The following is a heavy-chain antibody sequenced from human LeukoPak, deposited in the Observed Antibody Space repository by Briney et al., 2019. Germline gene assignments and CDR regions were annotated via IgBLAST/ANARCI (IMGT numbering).Heavy chain of an antibody. CDR2: ISSSSYI. CDR1: AFTFSSYY. Sequence: GGSLRLSCAASAFTFSSYYMNWVRQAPGKGLEWVSSISSSSYIYHADSVKGRFTISRDNAKNSLYLQMNSLRAEDTAVYYCARGLGGGSLGSFDFWGQGTLVTVSS. D-gene: IGHD1-26*01. CDR3: ARGLGGGSLGSFDF. J-gene: IGHJ4*02. V-gene: IGHV3-21*01.